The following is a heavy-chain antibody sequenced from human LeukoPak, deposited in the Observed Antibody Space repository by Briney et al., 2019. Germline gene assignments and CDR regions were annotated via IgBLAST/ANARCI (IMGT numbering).Heavy chain of an antibody. V-gene: IGHV7-4-1*02. CDR2: INTYTGNP. CDR1: GYTFTGYY. Sequence: ASVKVSCKASGYTFTGYYIHWVRQAPGQGLEWMGWINTYTGNPTYAQGFTGRFVFSLDTSVSTAYLQISSLKAEDTAVYYCARGAPVAGTGLEYWGQGTLVTVSS. CDR3: ARGAPVAGTGLEY. J-gene: IGHJ4*02. D-gene: IGHD6-19*01.